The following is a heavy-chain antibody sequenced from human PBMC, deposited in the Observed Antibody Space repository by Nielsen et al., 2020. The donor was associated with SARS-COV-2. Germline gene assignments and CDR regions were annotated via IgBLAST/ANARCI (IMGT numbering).Heavy chain of an antibody. D-gene: IGHD3-10*01. V-gene: IGHV3-30*18. CDR2: ISYDGSDQ. J-gene: IGHJ4*02. Sequence: GGSLRLSCAASGFTFSRFGMHWVRQAPGKGLGWVALISYDGSDQYYEDSLKGRFTISRDNSKNILYLQMNNLRAEDTAVYYCVKDGAYYGVRGVVHFGYGGRGNLVTVSS. CDR3: VKDGAYYGVRGVVHFGY. CDR1: GFTFSRFG.